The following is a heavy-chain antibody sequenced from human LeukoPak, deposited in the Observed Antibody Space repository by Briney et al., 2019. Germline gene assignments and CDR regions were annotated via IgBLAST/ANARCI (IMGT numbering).Heavy chain of an antibody. D-gene: IGHD2-2*01. V-gene: IGHV3-23*01. CDR1: GFTFSRNA. CDR2: ISGSGGST. CDR3: AKSNCSSTSCFYYYYGMDV. J-gene: IGHJ6*02. Sequence: GGSLRLSCAASGFTFSRNAMSWVRQAPGKGLEWVSTISGSGGSTYYADSVKGRFTISRDNSKNTLYLQMNSLRAEDTAVYYCAKSNCSSTSCFYYYYGMDVWGQGTTVTVSS.